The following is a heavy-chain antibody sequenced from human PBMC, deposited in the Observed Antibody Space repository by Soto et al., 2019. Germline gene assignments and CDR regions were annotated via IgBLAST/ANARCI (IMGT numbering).Heavy chain of an antibody. Sequence: SETLSLTCTVSGGSISRYYWSWIRQPPGKGLEWIGYMYNTGSTVYNPPFKSRVTISVDTSKNQFSLKLNSVTAADTAVYYCARDLWGYCGTDCYPLDVWGQGPTVT. D-gene: IGHD2-21*02. V-gene: IGHV4-59*01. CDR2: MYNTGST. CDR3: ARDLWGYCGTDCYPLDV. J-gene: IGHJ6*02. CDR1: GGSISRYY.